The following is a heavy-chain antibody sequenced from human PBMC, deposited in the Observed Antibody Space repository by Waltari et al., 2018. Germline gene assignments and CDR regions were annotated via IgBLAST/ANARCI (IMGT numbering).Heavy chain of an antibody. CDR2: LYHAGNT. V-gene: IGHV3-53*01. CDR1: SFTSSSYY. Sequence: EVRRVESGGTWIQLGGSWSLSCAPSSFTSSSYYMNWVRQAPGKGLEWVSILYHAGNTYYADSVKGRFTFSRDNSKNTLYLQMNSLRAEDTAVYYCARGNTKYGMDVWGQGTTVTVSS. CDR3: ARGNTKYGMDV. J-gene: IGHJ6*02. D-gene: IGHD3-10*01.